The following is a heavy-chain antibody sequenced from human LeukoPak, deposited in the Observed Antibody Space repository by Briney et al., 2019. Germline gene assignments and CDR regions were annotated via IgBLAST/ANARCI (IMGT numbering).Heavy chain of an antibody. D-gene: IGHD4-23*01. CDR1: GGSISSSSTYY. CDR3: ARGYDYSGTSPFDY. J-gene: IGHJ4*02. V-gene: IGHV4-39*01. CDR2: IYYSGNT. Sequence: SETLSLTCTVSGGSISSSSTYYWGWIRQPPGKGLEWIGNIYYSGNTYYNPSLKSRVTISVDTSKNQFSLDLSSMTAADTSVYFCARGYDYSGTSPFDYWGQGTLVTVSS.